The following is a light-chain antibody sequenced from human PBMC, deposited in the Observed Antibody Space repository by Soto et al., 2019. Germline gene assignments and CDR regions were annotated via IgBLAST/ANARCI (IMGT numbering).Light chain of an antibody. CDR3: QQSYSTPYT. V-gene: IGKV1-39*01. CDR1: QTISGY. CDR2: TAS. Sequence: IQLTQSPSSLSASVGDRVTISCRASQTISGYLNWYQQKPGKAPNLLIFTASTLPSGVPSRFRGSGYATDFTLTITDVQPEDFATYYCQQSYSTPYTFGQGTRLDIK. J-gene: IGKJ2*01.